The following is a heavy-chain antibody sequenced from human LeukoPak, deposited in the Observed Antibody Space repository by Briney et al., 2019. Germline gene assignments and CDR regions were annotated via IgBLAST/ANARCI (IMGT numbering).Heavy chain of an antibody. CDR3: ARDLVVVGSYFHYGMDV. Sequence: GGSLRLSCAASGFSISAYWMTWVRQAPGKGLEWVANINQDGSEKYSVDSVKGRFTISRDNAKNSLYLQMDSLRAEDTAVYYCARDLVVVGSYFHYGMDVWGQGTTVTVSS. J-gene: IGHJ6*02. V-gene: IGHV3-7*01. D-gene: IGHD2-21*01. CDR2: INQDGSEK. CDR1: GFSISAYW.